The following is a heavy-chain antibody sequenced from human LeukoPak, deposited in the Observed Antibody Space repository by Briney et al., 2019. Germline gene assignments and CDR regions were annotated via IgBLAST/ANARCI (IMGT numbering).Heavy chain of an antibody. CDR2: ISYDGSNK. Sequence: GGSLRLSCAASGFTFSSYAMHWVRQAPGKGLEWVAVISYDGSNKYYADSVKGRFTISRDNSKNTLYLQMNSLRAEDTAVYYCARAGYDILTGYFDYWGQGTLVTVSS. CDR3: ARAGYDILTGYFDY. D-gene: IGHD3-9*01. V-gene: IGHV3-30-3*01. CDR1: GFTFSSYA. J-gene: IGHJ4*02.